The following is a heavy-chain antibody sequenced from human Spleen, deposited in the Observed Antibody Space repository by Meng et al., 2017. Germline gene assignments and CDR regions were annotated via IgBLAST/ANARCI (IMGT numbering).Heavy chain of an antibody. D-gene: IGHD3-22*01. CDR3: AKAETYYYDSSDY. J-gene: IGHJ4*02. CDR1: GFTFSSYA. Sequence: GESLKISCAASGFTFSSYAMSWVRQAPGKGLEWVSAISGSGGSTYYADSVKGRFTISRDNSKNTLYLQMNSLRAEDTAVYYCAKAETYYYDSSDYWGQGTLVTVSS. V-gene: IGHV3-23*01. CDR2: ISGSGGST.